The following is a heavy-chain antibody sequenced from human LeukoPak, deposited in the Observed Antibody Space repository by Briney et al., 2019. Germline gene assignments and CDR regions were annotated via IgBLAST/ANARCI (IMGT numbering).Heavy chain of an antibody. D-gene: IGHD4-23*01. Sequence: SGGSLRLSCAASGFTFTSYAIHWVRQAPGKGLQWVAVISYDGSNEYYTDSVKGRFTISRDSSKNTLYLQMNSLRVEDTAVYYWARDSLIMNRVVRGYFDYWGQGTLVTVSS. CDR2: ISYDGSNE. J-gene: IGHJ4*02. CDR1: GFTFTSYA. CDR3: ARDSLIMNRVVRGYFDY. V-gene: IGHV3-30-3*01.